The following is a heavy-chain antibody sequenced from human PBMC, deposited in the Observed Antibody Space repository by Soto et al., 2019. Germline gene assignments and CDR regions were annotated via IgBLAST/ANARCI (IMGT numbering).Heavy chain of an antibody. CDR1: GFTFSDYY. D-gene: IGHD3-10*01. V-gene: IGHV3-11*01. Sequence: GGSLRLSCAGSGFTFSDYYMSWIRQAPGKGLEWISYISSSGNTVYYADSVEGRFTISRDNAQNSLYLQMNNLRAEDTAVYYCARDSRVYYGSGSSVDGWGQGTLVTVSS. CDR2: ISSSGNTV. CDR3: ARDSRVYYGSGSSVDG. J-gene: IGHJ4*02.